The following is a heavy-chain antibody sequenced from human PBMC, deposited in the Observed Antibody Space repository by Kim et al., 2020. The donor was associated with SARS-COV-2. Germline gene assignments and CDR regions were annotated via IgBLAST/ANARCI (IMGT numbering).Heavy chain of an antibody. J-gene: IGHJ6*02. CDR2: IYYSGST. V-gene: IGHV4-31*03. CDR3: ARDSDLWFGERDV. Sequence: SETLSLTCTVSGGSISSGGYYWSWIRQHPGKGLEWIGYIYYSGSTYYNPSLKSRVTISVDTSKNQFSLKLSSVTAADTAVYYCARDSDLWFGERDVWGQGTTVTVSS. D-gene: IGHD3-10*01. CDR1: GGSISSGGYY.